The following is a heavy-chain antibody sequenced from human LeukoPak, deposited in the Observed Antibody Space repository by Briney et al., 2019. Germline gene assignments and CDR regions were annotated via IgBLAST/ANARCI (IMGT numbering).Heavy chain of an antibody. Sequence: ASVKVSCKASGYTFTGYYIHWVRQVPGQGLEWMGWINPNSGGTNYAQKFQGRVTMTRDTSISTAYMELSRLRSDDTAVYYCARVTQLLWFGETPQDAFDIWGQGTMVTVSS. V-gene: IGHV1-2*02. J-gene: IGHJ3*02. D-gene: IGHD3-10*01. CDR2: INPNSGGT. CDR1: GYTFTGYY. CDR3: ARVTQLLWFGETPQDAFDI.